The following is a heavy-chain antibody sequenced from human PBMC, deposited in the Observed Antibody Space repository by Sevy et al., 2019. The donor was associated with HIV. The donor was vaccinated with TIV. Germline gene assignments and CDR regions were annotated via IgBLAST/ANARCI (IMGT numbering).Heavy chain of an antibody. V-gene: IGHV3-9*01. CDR3: VKDKRGYSYGNPFDY. Sequence: GGSLRLSCAVSGFNFDRYAMNWVRQVPGKGLEWVSFISWNSENTVYADSVQGRFSITRDNAKNSLFLQMNSLRPEDTAIYYCVKDKRGYSYGNPFDYWGQGTLVIVSS. J-gene: IGHJ4*02. D-gene: IGHD5-18*01. CDR1: GFNFDRYA. CDR2: ISWNSENT.